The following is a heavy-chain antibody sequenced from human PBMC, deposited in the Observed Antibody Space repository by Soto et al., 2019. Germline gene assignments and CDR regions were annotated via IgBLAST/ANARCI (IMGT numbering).Heavy chain of an antibody. J-gene: IGHJ4*02. CDR3: ARHQRDDASRKIDC. V-gene: IGHV5-51*01. CDR2: INPVDSDI. D-gene: IGHD3-16*01. CDR1: GYSFTSNW. Sequence: GESLKISCQGFGYSFTSNWIGWVRQMPGKGLEWMGIINPVDSDIKYSPSFQGPVTISADKSIGTTYLQWNSLKASDTAMYYCARHQRDDASRKIDCWGQGTLVTVSS.